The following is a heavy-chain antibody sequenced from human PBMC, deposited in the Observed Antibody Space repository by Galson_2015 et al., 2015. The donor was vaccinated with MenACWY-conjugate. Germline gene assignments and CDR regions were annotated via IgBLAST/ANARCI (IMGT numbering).Heavy chain of an antibody. J-gene: IGHJ1*01. V-gene: IGHV5-51*01. D-gene: IGHD4-17*01. Sequence: SGAEVKKPGESLQISCTGSGYTFLSYWIGWVRQMPGKGLEWMGIIYPGDSDTRYSPSFQGQVTISADKSISTAYLQWSSLKASDTAMYYCARHKYPTLYGDYVYFQYWGQGTLVTVSS. CDR2: IYPGDSDT. CDR1: GYTFLSYW. CDR3: ARHKYPTLYGDYVYFQY.